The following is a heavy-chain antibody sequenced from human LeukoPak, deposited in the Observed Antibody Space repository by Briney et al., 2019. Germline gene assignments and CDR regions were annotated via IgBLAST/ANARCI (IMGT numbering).Heavy chain of an antibody. Sequence: PGGSLRLSCAASGFTFSTYSMTWVRQGPGKGLEWVSSNYPSGDSTFYADSVKGRFTISRDNSKNTLYLQMSSLRTEDTAIYYCAKDVVPDSGWDLDYWGQGTLVTVSS. CDR1: GFTFSTYS. D-gene: IGHD6-19*01. CDR2: NYPSGDST. J-gene: IGHJ4*02. V-gene: IGHV3-23*01. CDR3: AKDVVPDSGWDLDY.